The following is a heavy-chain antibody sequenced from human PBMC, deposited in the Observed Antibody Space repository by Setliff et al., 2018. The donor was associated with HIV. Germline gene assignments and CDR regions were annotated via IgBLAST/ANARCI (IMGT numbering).Heavy chain of an antibody. CDR3: ARGGVVVVAASDAFDI. V-gene: IGHV4-4*02. J-gene: IGHJ3*02. CDR2: IYHSGST. CDR1: GGSISSSNW. Sequence: SETLSLTCAVSGGSISSSNWWGWVRQPPGKGLEWSGEIYHSGSTNYNPSLKSRVTISVDKSKNQFSLKLSSVTAADTAVYYCARGGVVVVAASDAFDIWGQGTMVTVSS. D-gene: IGHD2-15*01.